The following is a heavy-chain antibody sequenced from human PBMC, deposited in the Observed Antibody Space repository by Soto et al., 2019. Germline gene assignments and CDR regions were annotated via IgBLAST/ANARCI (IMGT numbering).Heavy chain of an antibody. V-gene: IGHV3-15*07. CDR2: IKSRTDGGTI. J-gene: IGHJ4*02. D-gene: IGHD3-16*01. CDR3: WGSAY. CDR1: GFTLREAW. Sequence: EVQLVESGGGLVKPGGSLRVSCAASGFTLREAWMNWVRQAPGKGLEWVGRIKSRTDGGTIEYATPVKGRFIISRDDSKNTLYLQMDSLKTEDTAVYYCWGSAYWGQGTLVTVSS.